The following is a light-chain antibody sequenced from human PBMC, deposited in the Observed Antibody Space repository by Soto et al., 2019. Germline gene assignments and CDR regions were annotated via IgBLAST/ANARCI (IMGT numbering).Light chain of an antibody. Sequence: QSVLTQPPSASGTPGQRVTISCSGSSSNIGSNYVYWYQQLPGTAPKLLIYSNNQRPSGVPDRFSGSKSGTSASLAISGHRSEDEADYYCAASDDSLSGHYVFGTGTKLTVL. CDR2: SNN. CDR3: AASDDSLSGHYV. V-gene: IGLV1-47*02. CDR1: SSNIGSNY. J-gene: IGLJ1*01.